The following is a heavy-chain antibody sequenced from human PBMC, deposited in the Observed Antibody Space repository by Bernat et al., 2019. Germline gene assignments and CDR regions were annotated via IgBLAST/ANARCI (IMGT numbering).Heavy chain of an antibody. CDR2: IIPILGIA. CDR1: GGTFSSYA. J-gene: IGHJ4*02. D-gene: IGHD3-22*01. Sequence: QVQLVQSGAEVKKPGSSVKVSCKASGGTFSSYAISWVRQAPGQGLEWMGRIIPILGIANYAQKFQGRVTITADKSTSTAYMELSSLRSEDTAVYYCARDGYYYDSSGYHPSDYWGQGTLVTVSS. CDR3: ARDGYYYDSSGYHPSDY. V-gene: IGHV1-69*04.